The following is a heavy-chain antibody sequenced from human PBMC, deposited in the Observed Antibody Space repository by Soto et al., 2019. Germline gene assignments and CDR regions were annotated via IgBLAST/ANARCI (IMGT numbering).Heavy chain of an antibody. CDR1: GGSISSYY. J-gene: IGHJ6*02. Sequence: SETLSLTCTVSGGSISSYYWSWIRQPPGKGLEWIGYIYYSGSTNYNPSLKSRVTISVDTSKNQFSLKLSSVTAADTAVYYCARHSWEDCSGGSCYLTNSGHYYYYYGMDVWGQGTTVT. CDR2: IYYSGST. D-gene: IGHD2-15*01. CDR3: ARHSWEDCSGGSCYLTNSGHYYYYYGMDV. V-gene: IGHV4-59*08.